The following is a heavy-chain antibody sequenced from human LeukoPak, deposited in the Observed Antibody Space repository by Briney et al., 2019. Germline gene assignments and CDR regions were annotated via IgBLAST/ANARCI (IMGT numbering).Heavy chain of an antibody. V-gene: IGHV3-48*04. Sequence: QPGGSLRLSCAASGFSFSSFSMNWVRQAPGKGLEWVSYISSSGSTIYYADSVKGRFTISRDNAKNSLYLQMNSLRAEDTAVYYCARDESMTTVTTFDYWGQGTLVTVSS. CDR1: GFSFSSFS. J-gene: IGHJ4*02. CDR3: ARDESMTTVTTFDY. D-gene: IGHD4-17*01. CDR2: ISSSGSTI.